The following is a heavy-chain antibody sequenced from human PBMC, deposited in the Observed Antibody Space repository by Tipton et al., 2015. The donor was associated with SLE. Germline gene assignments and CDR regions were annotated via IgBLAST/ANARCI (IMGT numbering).Heavy chain of an antibody. J-gene: IGHJ2*01. CDR3: ARVPLGQRQTGYWYFDL. V-gene: IGHV4-34*01. D-gene: IGHD1/OR15-1a*01. Sequence: TLSLTCAVYGGSFSGYYWTWIRQPPGKGLEWIGEINHSGNTNFNSSLKSRVTISVDKSRNQFSLKLTSVTAADTAVYFCARVPLGQRQTGYWYFDLWGRGTLVTVSS. CDR2: INHSGNT. CDR1: GGSFSGYY.